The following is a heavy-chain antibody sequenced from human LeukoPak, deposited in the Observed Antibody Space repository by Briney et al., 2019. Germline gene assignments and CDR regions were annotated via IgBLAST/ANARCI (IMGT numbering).Heavy chain of an antibody. J-gene: IGHJ4*02. V-gene: IGHV4-59*08. CDR1: GGSISSYY. CDR3: ARRGYSSGWYYFGY. Sequence: PSETLSLTCTVSGGSISSYYWSWIRQPPGKGLEWIGYIFYSGTTNYNPSLKSRVTISVDTSKNQFSLKLSSVTAADTAVYYSARRGYSSGWYYFGYWGQGTLVTVSS. D-gene: IGHD6-19*01. CDR2: IFYSGTT.